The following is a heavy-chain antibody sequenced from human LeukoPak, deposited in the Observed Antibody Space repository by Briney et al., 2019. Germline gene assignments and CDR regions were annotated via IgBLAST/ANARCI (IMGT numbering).Heavy chain of an antibody. Sequence: PGGSLRLSCAASGFTLSSYAMSWVRQAPGKGLEWVSAISGSGGSTYYADSVKGRFTISRDNSKNTLYLQMNSLRAEDTAVYYCAKTRVGCSSTSCPRKYNWFDPWGQGTLVTVSS. J-gene: IGHJ5*02. CDR3: AKTRVGCSSTSCPRKYNWFDP. CDR1: GFTLSSYA. V-gene: IGHV3-23*01. D-gene: IGHD2-2*01. CDR2: ISGSGGST.